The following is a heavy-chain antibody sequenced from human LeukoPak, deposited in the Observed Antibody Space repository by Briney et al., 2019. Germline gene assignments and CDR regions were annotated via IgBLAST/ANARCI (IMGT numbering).Heavy chain of an antibody. Sequence: GGSLRLSCAASGFTFDDYVMHWVRQAPGKSLEWVSLITGNGDFTYYAESVKGRFTISRDNSKNSLYLQMNSLRTQDTALYYCAKDMSAERIHYFDYWGQGTLVAVSS. D-gene: IGHD2-15*01. CDR1: GFTFDDYV. CDR2: ITGNGDFT. CDR3: AKDMSAERIHYFDY. J-gene: IGHJ4*02. V-gene: IGHV3-43*02.